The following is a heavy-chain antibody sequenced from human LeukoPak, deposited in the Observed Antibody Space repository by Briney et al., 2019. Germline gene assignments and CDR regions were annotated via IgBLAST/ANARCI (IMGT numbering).Heavy chain of an antibody. D-gene: IGHD3-10*01. CDR1: GFSFSTYT. CDR3: AKSSGTDY. CDR2: IQHDGGRT. Sequence: GRSLRLSCAASGFSFSTYTMNWVRQAPGKGLERVAGIQHDGGRTYFADSVKGRFTISRDNSKNTLYLQMNSLRAEDTAVYYCAKSSGTDYWGQGTLVTVSS. J-gene: IGHJ4*02. V-gene: IGHV3-30-3*02.